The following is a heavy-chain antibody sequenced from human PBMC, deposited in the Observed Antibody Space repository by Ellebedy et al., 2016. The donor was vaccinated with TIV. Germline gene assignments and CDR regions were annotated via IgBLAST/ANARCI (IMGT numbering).Heavy chain of an antibody. J-gene: IGHJ4*02. Sequence: GESLKISCAASGFTFSSYGMHWVRQAPGKGLEWVAVIWYDGSNKYYADSVKGRFTISRDNSKNTLYLQMNSLRAEDTAVYYCARDQLRCGGDCYSAPRYYFDYWGQGTLVTVSS. V-gene: IGHV3-33*08. D-gene: IGHD2-21*02. CDR1: GFTFSSYG. CDR3: ARDQLRCGGDCYSAPRYYFDY. CDR2: IWYDGSNK.